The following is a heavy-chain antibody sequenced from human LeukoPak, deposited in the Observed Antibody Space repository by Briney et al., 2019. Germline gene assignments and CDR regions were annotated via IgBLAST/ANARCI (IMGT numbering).Heavy chain of an antibody. D-gene: IGHD4-17*01. V-gene: IGHV3-30*14. J-gene: IGHJ5*02. CDR1: GFTFSSYP. CDR3: VKDNRDGDNLAWFDP. Sequence: GGSLRLSCAASGFTFSSYPMHWVRQAPGKGLEWVALISFDGRNDYYADSVKGRITISRDNSKNTLYLQMSSLRPEDTAVYYCVKDNRDGDNLAWFDPWGQGTLVTVSS. CDR2: ISFDGRND.